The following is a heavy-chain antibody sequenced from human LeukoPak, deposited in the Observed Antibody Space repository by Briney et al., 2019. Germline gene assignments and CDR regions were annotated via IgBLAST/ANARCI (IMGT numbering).Heavy chain of an antibody. J-gene: IGHJ4*02. D-gene: IGHD4-23*01. Sequence: GGSLRLSCAASGFTFSSYGMHWVRQSPGKGLEWVAFIRLDGSNKDYADSVKGRFTISRDNSKNTLYLQMNSLRTEDTAVYYCAKLNTTVAFDYWGQGTLVTVSS. CDR3: AKLNTTVAFDY. CDR2: IRLDGSNK. V-gene: IGHV3-30*02. CDR1: GFTFSSYG.